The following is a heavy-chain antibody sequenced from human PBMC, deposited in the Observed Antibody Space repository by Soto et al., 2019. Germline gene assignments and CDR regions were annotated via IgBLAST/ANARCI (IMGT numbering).Heavy chain of an antibody. CDR1: GYTFTSYD. V-gene: IGHV1-8*01. CDR3: ARPLEPPDCGGDGCYSLFLFDP. D-gene: IGHD2-21*01. Sequence: ASVKVSCKASGYTFTSYDINWVRQAAGQGLEWMGWMNPNSGNTGYAEKFQGRVTMTRDTSINTAYMELSSLTSEDTAVYFCARPLEPPDCGGDGCYSLFLFDPWGQGTLVTVSS. CDR2: MNPNSGNT. J-gene: IGHJ5*02.